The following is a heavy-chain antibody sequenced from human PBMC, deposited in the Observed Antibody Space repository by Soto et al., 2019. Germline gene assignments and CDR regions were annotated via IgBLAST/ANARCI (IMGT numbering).Heavy chain of an antibody. CDR3: ARPQQWLAYFDY. Sequence: TSETLSLTCAVYGGSFSPYFWSWIRQPPGKGLEWIGEINHSGSTNYNPSLKSRVTTSVDTSKNQFSLKLSSVTAADTAVYYCARPQQWLAYFDYWGQGTLVTVSS. J-gene: IGHJ4*02. CDR1: GGSFSPYF. CDR2: INHSGST. V-gene: IGHV4-34*01. D-gene: IGHD6-19*01.